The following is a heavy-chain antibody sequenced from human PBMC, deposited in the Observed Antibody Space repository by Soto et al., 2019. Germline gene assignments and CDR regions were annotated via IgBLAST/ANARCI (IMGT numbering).Heavy chain of an antibody. CDR3: ARDRDSSGYYAD. CDR2: INPNSGAT. CDR1: GYTFTGYY. V-gene: IGHV1-2*04. D-gene: IGHD3-22*01. J-gene: IGHJ4*02. Sequence: GASVKVSCKASGYTFTGYYMHWVRQAPGQGLEWMGWINPNSGATNYAQKFQGWVTMTRDTSISTAYMELSRLRSDDTAVYYCARDRDSSGYYADWGQGTLVTVSS.